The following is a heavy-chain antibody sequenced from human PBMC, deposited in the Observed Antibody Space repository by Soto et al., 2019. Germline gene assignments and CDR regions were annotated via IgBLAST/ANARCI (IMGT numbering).Heavy chain of an antibody. J-gene: IGHJ4*02. Sequence: SETLSLTCTVSSGSVNSGRYYWSWIRQPPGNGLEYIGYVYHTGSTNYNPSLKRRVTISMDTSTKQFSLRLRSVTAADTAVYYCARGFCRSAECRYTAQRGNFDHWGQGTLVTVSS. CDR3: ARGFCRSAECRYTAQRGNFDH. D-gene: IGHD2-2*02. CDR1: SGSVNSGRYY. V-gene: IGHV4-61*01. CDR2: VYHTGST.